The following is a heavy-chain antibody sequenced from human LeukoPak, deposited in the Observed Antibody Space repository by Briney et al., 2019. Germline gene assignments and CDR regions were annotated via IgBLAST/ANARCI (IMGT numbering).Heavy chain of an antibody. J-gene: IGHJ4*02. CDR3: ARDAYRDRYFDY. CDR2: IKQGGSEK. Sequence: GGSLRLSCAASGFPFTNYWMSWVRQAPGKGLEWVANIKQGGSEKYYVDSVKGRFTISRGSAKNSLYLQMNSLRAEDTAVYYCARDAYRDRYFDYWGQGTLVTVSS. V-gene: IGHV3-7*01. CDR1: GFPFTNYW. D-gene: IGHD4-11*01.